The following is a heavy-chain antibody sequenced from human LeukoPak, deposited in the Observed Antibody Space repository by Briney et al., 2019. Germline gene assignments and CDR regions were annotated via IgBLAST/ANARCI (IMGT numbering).Heavy chain of an antibody. J-gene: IGHJ6*04. Sequence: GGSLRLSCTASGFTFSGAWMTWVRQAPGKWLEWVANIREDGTEKNYVDSVKGRFTISRDNAKNSLYLQMNSLRAEDTAVYYCAELGITMIGGVWGKGTTVTISS. CDR3: AELGITMIGGV. CDR1: GFTFSGAW. V-gene: IGHV3-7*01. D-gene: IGHD3-10*02. CDR2: IREDGTEK.